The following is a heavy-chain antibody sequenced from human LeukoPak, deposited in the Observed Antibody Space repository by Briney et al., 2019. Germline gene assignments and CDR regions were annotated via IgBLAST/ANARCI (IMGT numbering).Heavy chain of an antibody. V-gene: IGHV3-23*01. CDR3: ARDSAYDSSGYYKVYFQH. D-gene: IGHD3-22*01. CDR2: ISGSGGST. J-gene: IGHJ1*01. Sequence: GGSLRLSCAASGFTFSSYAMSWVRQAPGKGLEWVSAISGSGGSTYYADSVKGRFTISRDTSKNTLYLQMNSLRAEDTAVYYCARDSAYDSSGYYKVYFQHWGQGTLVTVSS. CDR1: GFTFSSYA.